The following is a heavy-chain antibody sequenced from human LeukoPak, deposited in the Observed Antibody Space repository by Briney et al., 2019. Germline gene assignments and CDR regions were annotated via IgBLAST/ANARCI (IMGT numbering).Heavy chain of an antibody. V-gene: IGHV1-2*02. CDR1: GYTFTCYC. CDR3: ARDQLVTGSGSYWGDAFDM. D-gene: IGHD1-26*01. J-gene: IGHJ3*02. Sequence: ASVKVSCKAAGYTFTCYCMYWVRQAPGQGLGWMGWINPNSGGTIYAQKFQRRVTITRDTSITTTYMELSRLRSDDTAVYYCARDQLVTGSGSYWGDAFDMWDGGTMVTVSS. CDR2: INPNSGGT.